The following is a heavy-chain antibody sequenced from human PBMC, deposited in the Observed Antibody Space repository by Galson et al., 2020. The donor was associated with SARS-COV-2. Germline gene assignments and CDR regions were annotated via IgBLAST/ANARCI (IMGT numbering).Heavy chain of an antibody. Sequence: GESLKISCAASGFSLSSYWMHWVRQVPGKGLVWVARIKSDGGGTDYADSVKGRFTISRDSAKNTLYLQMNSLRVEDTAVYYCARDLMSGSHSFDHWGQGTLVTVSS. D-gene: IGHD1-26*01. CDR2: IKSDGGGT. CDR1: GFSLSSYW. V-gene: IGHV3-74*01. J-gene: IGHJ5*02. CDR3: ARDLMSGSHSFDH.